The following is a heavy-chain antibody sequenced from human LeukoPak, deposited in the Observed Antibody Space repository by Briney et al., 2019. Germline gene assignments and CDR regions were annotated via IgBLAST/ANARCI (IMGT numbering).Heavy chain of an antibody. CDR1: GFTFSSYA. CDR3: AKDLGGGFGMIVVVGAFDI. Sequence: GGSLRLSCAASGFTFSSYAMSWVRQAPGKGLEWVSAISGSGGSTYYADSVKGRFTISRDNSKNTLYPQMNSLRAEDTAVYYCAKDLGGGFGMIVVVGAFDIWGQGTMVTVSS. CDR2: ISGSGGST. J-gene: IGHJ3*02. D-gene: IGHD3-22*01. V-gene: IGHV3-23*01.